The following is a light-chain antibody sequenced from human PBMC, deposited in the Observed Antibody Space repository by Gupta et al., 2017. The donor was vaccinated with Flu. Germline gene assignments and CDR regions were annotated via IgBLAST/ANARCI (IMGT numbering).Light chain of an antibody. J-gene: IGKJ4*01. Sequence: LSSSPGERAITTGRASKSVSSSYLGWYQQKPGQAPMLLIYAASSGASGIPARFSGSGSGTDFTLTISRLDPEDFAVYYCQQCGSTPLTFGGGTKVEIK. V-gene: IGKV3-20*01. CDR2: AAS. CDR3: QQCGSTPLT. CDR1: KSVSSSY.